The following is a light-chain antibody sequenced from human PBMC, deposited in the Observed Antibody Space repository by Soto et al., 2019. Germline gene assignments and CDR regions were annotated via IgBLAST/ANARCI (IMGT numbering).Light chain of an antibody. Sequence: EIVLTQSPGPLSLSPGETATLSCRASQSLNSDYLAWYQQIPGQAPRVLIYGASTRAAGIPDRFSGSGSGTDFTLTITRLEPEDFAVYYCQQFGNSRYTFGQGTKLEIK. CDR3: QQFGNSRYT. V-gene: IGKV3-20*01. CDR1: QSLNSDY. CDR2: GAS. J-gene: IGKJ2*01.